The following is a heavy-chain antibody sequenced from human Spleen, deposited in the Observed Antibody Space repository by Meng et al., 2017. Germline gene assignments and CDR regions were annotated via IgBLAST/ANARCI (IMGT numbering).Heavy chain of an antibody. CDR1: GYTLSSDG. Sequence: QGRLVQSGVGVKKPGASVKVSCEASGYTLSSDGFSWVRQAPGQGLEWMGWINAYNGNTDYAQKFQGRVTMTTDTSTSTAYMELRSLRSDDTAVYYCATRGNPYLNCWGQGTLVTVSS. CDR3: ATRGNPYLNC. CDR2: INAYNGNT. V-gene: IGHV1-18*01. J-gene: IGHJ4*02.